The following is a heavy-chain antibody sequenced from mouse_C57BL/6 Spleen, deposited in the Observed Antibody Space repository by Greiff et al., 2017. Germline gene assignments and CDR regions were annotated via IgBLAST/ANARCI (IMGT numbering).Heavy chain of an antibody. Sequence: EVQRVESGGGLVKPGGSLKLSCAASGFTFSDYGMHWVRQAPEKGLEWVAYISSGSSTIYYADTVKGRFTISRDNAKNTLFLQMTSLRSEDTAMYYCAKGGTVADYFDYWGQGTTLTVSS. CDR1: GFTFSDYG. J-gene: IGHJ2*01. V-gene: IGHV5-17*01. CDR2: ISSGSSTI. D-gene: IGHD1-1*01. CDR3: AKGGTVADYFDY.